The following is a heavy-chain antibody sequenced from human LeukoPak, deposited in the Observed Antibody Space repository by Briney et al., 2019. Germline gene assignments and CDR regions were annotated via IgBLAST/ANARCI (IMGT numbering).Heavy chain of an antibody. Sequence: ASMKVSCKASGHSFNAYYIHWVRQAPGQGLQWMGRTDPNSGDTKYTQKFQGRVSMTRDTSISTAYMELSRLTSDDTAVYYCATFTAPRNAFDLWGQGTMVTVSS. D-gene: IGHD3-16*01. CDR2: TDPNSGDT. CDR1: GHSFNAYY. V-gene: IGHV1-2*06. J-gene: IGHJ3*01. CDR3: ATFTAPRNAFDL.